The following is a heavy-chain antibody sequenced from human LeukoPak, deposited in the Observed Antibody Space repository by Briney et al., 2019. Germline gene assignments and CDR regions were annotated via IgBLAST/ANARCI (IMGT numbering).Heavy chain of an antibody. CDR1: GFTFSSYS. D-gene: IGHD1-14*01. J-gene: IGHJ3*02. Sequence: GGSLRLSCAASGFTFSSYSMNWVRQAPGKGLEWVSSISSSSYIYYADSVKGRFTISRDNAKNSLYLQMNSLRAEDTAVYYCARLNRPATEHDAFDIWGQGTMVTVSS. V-gene: IGHV3-21*01. CDR2: ISSSSYI. CDR3: ARLNRPATEHDAFDI.